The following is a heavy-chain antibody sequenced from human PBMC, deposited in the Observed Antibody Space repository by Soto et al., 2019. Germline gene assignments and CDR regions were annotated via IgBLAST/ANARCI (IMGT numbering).Heavy chain of an antibody. CDR3: AKSSSWIDFWSGYSPLDY. D-gene: IGHD3-3*01. J-gene: IGHJ4*02. CDR1: GFTFSSYA. Sequence: GGSLRLSCAASGFTFSSYAMSWVRQAPGKGLEWVSAISGSGGSTYYADSVKGRFTISRDNSKNTLYLQMNSLRAEDTAVYYCAKSSSWIDFWSGYSPLDYWGQGTLVTVSS. V-gene: IGHV3-23*01. CDR2: ISGSGGST.